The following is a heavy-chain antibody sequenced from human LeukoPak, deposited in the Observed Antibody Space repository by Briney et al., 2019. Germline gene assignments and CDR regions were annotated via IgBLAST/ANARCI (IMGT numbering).Heavy chain of an antibody. CDR3: AKNPVRRYDFWSGYSPGGYYYMDV. J-gene: IGHJ6*03. Sequence: PGGXXRLSCAASGFTFSSYDMSWVRQAPGKGVEWVSAISGSGGSTYYADSVKGGFTISRDNSKNRLYVQMNSLRAEDTAVYYCAKNPVRRYDFWSGYSPGGYYYMDVWGKGTTVTVSS. D-gene: IGHD3-3*01. CDR2: ISGSGGST. CDR1: GFTFSSYD. V-gene: IGHV3-23*01.